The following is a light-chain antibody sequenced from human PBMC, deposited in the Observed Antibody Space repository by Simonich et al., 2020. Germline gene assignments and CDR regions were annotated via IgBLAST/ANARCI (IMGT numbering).Light chain of an antibody. Sequence: EIVLTQSPGTLSLSPGERATLSCRASQSVSSSYLAWYQQKPGLAPRLLIYDASSRATGIPDRFSGSGSGTDFTLTISRLEPEEFAVYYCQQYGSSPLTFGGGTKVEIK. J-gene: IGKJ4*01. CDR2: DAS. CDR3: QQYGSSPLT. CDR1: QSVSSSY. V-gene: IGKV3D-20*01.